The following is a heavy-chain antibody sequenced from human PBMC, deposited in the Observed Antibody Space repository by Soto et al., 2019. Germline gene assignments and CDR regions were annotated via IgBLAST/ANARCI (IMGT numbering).Heavy chain of an antibody. Sequence: EVQLVESGGGLVQPGGSLRLSCAASGFTFSSYSMNWVRQAPGKGLEWVSYISSSSSTIYYADSVKGRFTISRDNAKNSLYLQMNSLRDEDTAVYYCARDVTDFWSGSLYGMDVWGQGTTVTVSS. J-gene: IGHJ6*02. CDR1: GFTFSSYS. CDR3: ARDVTDFWSGSLYGMDV. D-gene: IGHD3-3*01. CDR2: ISSSSSTI. V-gene: IGHV3-48*02.